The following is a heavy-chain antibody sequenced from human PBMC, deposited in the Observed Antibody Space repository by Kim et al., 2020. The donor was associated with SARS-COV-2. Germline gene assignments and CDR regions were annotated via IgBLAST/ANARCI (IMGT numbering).Heavy chain of an antibody. Sequence: SETLSLTCTVSGGSISSGGYYWSWIRQHPGKGLEWIGYIYYSGSTYYNPSLKSRVTISVDTSKNQFSLKLSSVTAADTAVYYCARDQYADGSGSNYYYYGMDVWGQGTTVTVSS. CDR2: IYYSGST. CDR3: ARDQYADGSGSNYYYYGMDV. J-gene: IGHJ6*02. CDR1: GGSISSGGYY. V-gene: IGHV4-31*03. D-gene: IGHD3-10*01.